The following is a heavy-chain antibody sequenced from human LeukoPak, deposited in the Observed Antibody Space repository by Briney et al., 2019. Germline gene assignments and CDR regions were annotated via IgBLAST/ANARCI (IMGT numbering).Heavy chain of an antibody. Sequence: AETLSLTCTVSGGSFSSGSYYWSWIRQPPGKGLEWIGYIYYSGSTNYNPSLKSRVTISVDTSKNQFSLKLSSVTAADTAVYYCARDSSSWSYYYYYGMDVWGQGTRSPSP. V-gene: IGHV4-61*01. J-gene: IGHJ6*02. CDR1: GGSFSSGSYY. CDR3: ARDSSSWSYYYYYGMDV. CDR2: IYYSGST. D-gene: IGHD6-13*01.